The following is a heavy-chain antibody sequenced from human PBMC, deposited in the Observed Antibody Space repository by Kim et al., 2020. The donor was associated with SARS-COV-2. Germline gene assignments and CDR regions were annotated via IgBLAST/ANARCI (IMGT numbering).Heavy chain of an antibody. CDR1: GGSFSGYY. J-gene: IGHJ1*01. D-gene: IGHD3-10*01. V-gene: IGHV4-34*01. CDR2: INHSGST. CDR3: ARGEDYYGSGSYGYFQH. Sequence: SETLSLTCAVYGGSFSGYYWSWIRQPPGKGLEWIGEINHSGSTNYNPSLKSRVTISVDTSKNQFSLKLSSVTAADTAVYYCARGEDYYGSGSYGYFQHWGQGTLVTVSS.